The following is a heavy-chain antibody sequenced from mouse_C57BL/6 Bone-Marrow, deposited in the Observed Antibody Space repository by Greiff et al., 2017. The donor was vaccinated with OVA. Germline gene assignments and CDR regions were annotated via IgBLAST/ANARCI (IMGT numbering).Heavy chain of an antibody. D-gene: IGHD2-10*01. CDR1: GFSFTSYG. V-gene: IGHV2-2*01. Sequence: VQLVESGPGLVQPSQSLSITCTVSGFSFTSYGVNWVRQSPGKGLEWLGVIWSGGSTDYNAAFISRLSISKDNSKSQVFFKMNSLQADDTAIYYCARAYYGNYVGYWGQGTTLTVSS. CDR3: ARAYYGNYVGY. J-gene: IGHJ2*01. CDR2: IWSGGST.